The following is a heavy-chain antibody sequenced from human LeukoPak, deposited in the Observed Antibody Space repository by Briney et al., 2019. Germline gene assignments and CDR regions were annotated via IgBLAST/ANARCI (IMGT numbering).Heavy chain of an antibody. CDR1: GFTFSNAW. D-gene: IGHD3-22*01. CDR2: IKSKTDGGTT. CDR3: TTRRDSSRAFDI. J-gene: IGHJ3*02. V-gene: IGHV3-15*01. Sequence: GGSLRLSCAASGFTFSNAWMSWVRQAPGKGLEWVGGIKSKTDGGTTDYAAPVKGRFTISRDDSKNTLYLHMNSLKTEDTAVYYCTTRRDSSRAFDIWGQGTMVTVSS.